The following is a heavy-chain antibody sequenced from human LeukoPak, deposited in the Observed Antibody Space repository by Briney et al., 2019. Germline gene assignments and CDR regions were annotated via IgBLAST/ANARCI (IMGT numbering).Heavy chain of an antibody. Sequence: GGSLRLSCAASGFTFSNAWMNWVRQAPGKGLEWVGRIKSKTDGGTTDYAAPVKGRFTISRDDSKNTLYLQMNSLKTEDTDVYYCTTDAYYYDSSGYYYGDYWGQGTLVTVSS. V-gene: IGHV3-15*07. CDR2: IKSKTDGGTT. CDR1: GFTFSNAW. D-gene: IGHD3-22*01. J-gene: IGHJ4*02. CDR3: TTDAYYYDSSGYYYGDY.